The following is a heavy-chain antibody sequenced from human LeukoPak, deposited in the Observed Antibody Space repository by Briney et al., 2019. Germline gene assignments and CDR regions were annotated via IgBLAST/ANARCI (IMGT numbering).Heavy chain of an antibody. CDR1: GFTFSNAW. V-gene: IGHV3-15*01. D-gene: IGHD3-10*01. Sequence: GGSLRLSCAASGFTFSNAWMSWVRQAPGKGLEWVGLIKSKNHGGTIDYAEPVKGRFTISRDDSKNTLYLQMNSLKTEDTAVYYCTGCGEGYWGQGTPVTVSS. CDR3: TGCGEGY. CDR2: IKSKNHGGTI. J-gene: IGHJ4*02.